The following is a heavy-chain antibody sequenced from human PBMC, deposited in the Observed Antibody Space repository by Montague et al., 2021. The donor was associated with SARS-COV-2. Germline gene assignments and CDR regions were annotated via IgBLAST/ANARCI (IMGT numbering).Heavy chain of an antibody. V-gene: IGHV4-39*07. CDR3: ARVPDSGTYWSGDY. D-gene: IGHD1-26*01. CDR2: LYYTGGA. CDR1: WGSIGNWTYY. Sequence: TLSLICTVSWGSIGNWTYYWGWVRQPPGKGLEWIASLYYTGGAXXNPXXXSRVTKSFDTSKNQISLNLASVTAADTAVYYCARVPDSGTYWSGDYWGQGTLVTVSS. J-gene: IGHJ4*02.